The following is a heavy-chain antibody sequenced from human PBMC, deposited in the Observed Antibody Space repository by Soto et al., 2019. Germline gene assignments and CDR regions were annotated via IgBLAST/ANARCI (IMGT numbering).Heavy chain of an antibody. CDR3: ASQLLGISSAFDI. CDR1: GFTFRNYA. V-gene: IGHV3-23*01. Sequence: EVQVLESGGGLVQPGGSLRLSCAASGFTFRNYAMSWVRQAPGKGLEWVSVISDNGGSAYYADSVKGRFTISRDNSKHTLDLQMNSLTAEDTAKYYCASQLLGISSAFDIWGQGTMVTVSS. J-gene: IGHJ3*02. CDR2: ISDNGGSA. D-gene: IGHD7-27*01.